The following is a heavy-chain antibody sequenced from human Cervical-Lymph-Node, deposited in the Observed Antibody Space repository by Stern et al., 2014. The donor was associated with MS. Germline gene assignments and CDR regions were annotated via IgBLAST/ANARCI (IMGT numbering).Heavy chain of an antibody. Sequence: EVQLVESGGGLVQPGGSLRLSCSASGFTFSSYAMHWVRQAPGKGLEYVSAIGSNGGSTYYPASVKGRFPISRDNSKNPLFLQMSSLRAEDTAVYYCAGGGWSFGAFDIWGQGTMVTVSS. CDR3: AGGGWSFGAFDI. CDR1: GFTFSSYA. D-gene: IGHD6-19*01. J-gene: IGHJ3*02. V-gene: IGHV3-64D*06. CDR2: IGSNGGST.